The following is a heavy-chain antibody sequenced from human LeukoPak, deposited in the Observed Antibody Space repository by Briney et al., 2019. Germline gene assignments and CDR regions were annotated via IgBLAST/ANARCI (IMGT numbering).Heavy chain of an antibody. CDR2: IKQDGSEK. J-gene: IGHJ4*02. CDR1: GFTFSSYW. CDR3: AGGSGYGSLLFDY. Sequence: GGSLRLSCAASGFTFSSYWMSWVRQAPGKGLEWVANIKQDGSEKYYVDSVKGRFTISRDNAKNSLYLQMNSLRAEDTAVYYCAGGSGYGSLLFDYWGQGTLVTVSS. D-gene: IGHD1-26*01. V-gene: IGHV3-7*01.